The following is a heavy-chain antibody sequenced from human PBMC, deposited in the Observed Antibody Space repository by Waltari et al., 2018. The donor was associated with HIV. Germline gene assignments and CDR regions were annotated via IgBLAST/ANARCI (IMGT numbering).Heavy chain of an antibody. J-gene: IGHJ4*02. CDR2: ISPYTGNT. Sequence: QVQLVQSGPEVKKPGASVKVSCKASGYTFSNYGITWVRQAPGKGLEWMGWISPYTGNTNSVQKLQVRVTMTTVTSTSTAYMELRSLRSDDTAVYYCARTWELLGPGGFDYWGQGTLVTVSS. D-gene: IGHD1-26*01. CDR3: ARTWELLGPGGFDY. CDR1: GYTFSNYG. V-gene: IGHV1-18*01.